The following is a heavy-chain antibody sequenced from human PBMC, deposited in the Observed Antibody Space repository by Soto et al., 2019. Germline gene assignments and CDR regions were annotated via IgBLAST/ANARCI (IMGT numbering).Heavy chain of an antibody. V-gene: IGHV4-34*01. D-gene: IGHD3-3*01. Sequence: SETLSLTCAVYGGSFSGYYWSWIRQPPGKGLEWIGEINHSGSTNYNPSLNSRVTISVDTSNNQFFLKLSSVTASDTAVYYCARFGGATYYDFWSGYYIFDYWGQGTLVTVSS. CDR3: ARFGGATYYDFWSGYYIFDY. CDR2: INHSGST. J-gene: IGHJ4*02. CDR1: GGSFSGYY.